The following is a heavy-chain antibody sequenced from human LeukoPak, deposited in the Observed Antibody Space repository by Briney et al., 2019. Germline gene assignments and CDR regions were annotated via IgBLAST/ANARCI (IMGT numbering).Heavy chain of an antibody. D-gene: IGHD6-13*01. CDR1: GGSISSGSYY. V-gene: IGHV4-61*02. Sequence: SQTLSLTCTVSGGSISSGSYYWSWIRQPAGKGLEWIGRIYTSGSTNYNPSLKSRVTISVDTSKNQFSLKLSSVTAADTAVYYCARQLYSSSWYSRYYYYYYYMDVWGKGTTVTISS. CDR3: ARQLYSSSWYSRYYYYYYYMDV. CDR2: IYTSGST. J-gene: IGHJ6*03.